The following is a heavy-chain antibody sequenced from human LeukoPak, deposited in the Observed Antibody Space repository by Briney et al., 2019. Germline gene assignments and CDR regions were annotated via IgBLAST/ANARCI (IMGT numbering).Heavy chain of an antibody. V-gene: IGHV3-23*01. D-gene: IGHD1-14*01. CDR2: IDGSGTNT. CDR1: GFTFSSYG. J-gene: IGHJ4*02. CDR3: AKRPARPKPFDC. Sequence: PGGSLRLSCAGPGFTFSSYGMSWVRQAPGKGLEWVSAIDGSGTNTLYADSVKGRFTISRDNSKNTAYLQMNSLRAEDTAIYYCAKRPARPKPFDCWGQGALVTVSS.